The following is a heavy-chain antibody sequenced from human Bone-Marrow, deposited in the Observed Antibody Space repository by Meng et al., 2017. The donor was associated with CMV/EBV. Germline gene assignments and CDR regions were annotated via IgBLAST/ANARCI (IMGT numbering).Heavy chain of an antibody. V-gene: IGHV3-30-3*01. J-gene: IGHJ5*02. CDR2: ISYDGSNK. D-gene: IGHD6-19*01. CDR1: GFTFSSYA. CDR3: ARDRASGQITVAGTLPGWFDP. Sequence: GESLKISCAASGFTFSSYAMHWVRQAPGKGLEWVAVISYDGSNKYYADSVKGRFTISRDNSKNTLYLQMNSLRAEDTAVYYCARDRASGQITVAGTLPGWFDPWGQGTLVTVSS.